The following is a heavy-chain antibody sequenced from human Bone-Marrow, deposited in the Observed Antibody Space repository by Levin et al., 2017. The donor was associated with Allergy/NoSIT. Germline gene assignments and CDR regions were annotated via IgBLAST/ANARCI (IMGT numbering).Heavy chain of an antibody. CDR3: AKIDSHSGYGMNV. Sequence: GASVKVSCQGSGYSFISYWIAWVRQMPGKGLEWMGSVYPADSDATYNPSFLGQVSISVDKSLKTAYLQWSRLKSSDTAMYYCAKIDSHSGYGMNVWGQGTTVTVSS. D-gene: IGHD2-15*01. V-gene: IGHV5-51*03. CDR2: VYPADSDA. J-gene: IGHJ6*02. CDR1: GYSFISYW.